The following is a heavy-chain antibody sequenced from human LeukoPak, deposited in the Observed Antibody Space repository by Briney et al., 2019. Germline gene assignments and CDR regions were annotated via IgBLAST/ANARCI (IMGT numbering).Heavy chain of an antibody. J-gene: IGHJ6*02. Sequence: GGSLRLSCAASGFTVSSNYMSWVRQAPGKGLEWVSVVYSGGGTYYADSVKGRFTISRDNSKNTLYLQMNSLRAEDTAVYYCARDKRIKQQLASRMDVWGQGTTVTVSS. CDR2: VYSGGGT. D-gene: IGHD6-13*01. CDR3: ARDKRIKQQLASRMDV. CDR1: GFTVSSNY. V-gene: IGHV3-53*01.